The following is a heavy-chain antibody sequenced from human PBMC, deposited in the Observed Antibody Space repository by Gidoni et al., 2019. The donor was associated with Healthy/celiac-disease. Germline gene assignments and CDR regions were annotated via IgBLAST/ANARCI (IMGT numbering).Heavy chain of an antibody. J-gene: IGHJ3*02. CDR3: AVSMYYDSSGYLGAFDI. CDR1: GYTFTGYY. V-gene: IGHV1-2*04. CDR2: INPNSGGT. Sequence: QVQLVQSGAEVKKPGASVKVSCKASGYTFTGYYMHWVRQAPGQGLEWMGWINPNSGGTNYAQKFQGWVTMTRDTSISTAYMELSRLRSDDTAVYYCAVSMYYDSSGYLGAFDIWGQGTMVTVSS. D-gene: IGHD3-22*01.